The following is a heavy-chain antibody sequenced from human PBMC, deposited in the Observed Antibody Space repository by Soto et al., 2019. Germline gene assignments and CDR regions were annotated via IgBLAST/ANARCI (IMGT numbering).Heavy chain of an antibody. Sequence: ASVKVSCKVSGYTLTELSMHWVRQAPGKGLEWMGGFDPEDGETIYAQKFQGRVTMTEDTSTDTAYMELSSLRSEDTAVYYCATDYYDSSGYYSRDRAFDIWGQGTMVTASS. V-gene: IGHV1-24*01. D-gene: IGHD3-22*01. CDR3: ATDYYDSSGYYSRDRAFDI. CDR1: GYTLTELS. J-gene: IGHJ3*02. CDR2: FDPEDGET.